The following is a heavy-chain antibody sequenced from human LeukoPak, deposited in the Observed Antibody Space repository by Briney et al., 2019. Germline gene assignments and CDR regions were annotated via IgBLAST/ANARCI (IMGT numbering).Heavy chain of an antibody. J-gene: IGHJ2*01. CDR1: AGSITTYY. Sequence: SETLSLTCPVSAGSITTYYWSWIRQPPGKGLEWVGYIFCTGDTSFSPSLKSRVTISLDTSENQFSLKLSSVTAADTAVYYCARLKMGAYFDLWGRGTLVTVSS. CDR3: ARLKMGAYFDL. CDR2: IFCTGDT. D-gene: IGHD3-16*01. V-gene: IGHV4-59*08.